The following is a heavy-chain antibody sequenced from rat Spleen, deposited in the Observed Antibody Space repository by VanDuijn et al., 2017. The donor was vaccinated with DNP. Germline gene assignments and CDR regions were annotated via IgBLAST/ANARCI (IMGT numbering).Heavy chain of an antibody. V-gene: IGHV5-7*01. CDR2: IRPSGSRP. J-gene: IGHJ2*01. Sequence: EVQLVESGGGLVQPGRSLRLSCAASGFTFSDYYMAWVRQAPKKGLEGVAAIRPSGSRPYSPDSVKGRFTISSDNAKSTLYLQMDSLRSEDTATYYCARDGGGPFDYWGQGVMVTVSS. D-gene: IGHD1-11*01. CDR1: GFTFSDYY. CDR3: ARDGGGPFDY.